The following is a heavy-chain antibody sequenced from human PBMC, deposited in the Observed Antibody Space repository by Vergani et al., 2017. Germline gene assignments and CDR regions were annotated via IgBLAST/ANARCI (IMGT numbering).Heavy chain of an antibody. J-gene: IGHJ6*03. V-gene: IGHV3-23*04. Sequence: EVDLVESGGGLAQPGGSLRLSCEASGITFWKFGMHWVRQGPGKGLEWVSGISWNSGAVDYADSVRGRFTISRDNSKNTLYLQMNSLRAEDTAVYYCAKKRQRLWSGYYYMDVWGKGTTVTVSS. CDR3: AKKRQRLWSGYYYMDV. CDR2: ISWNSGAV. CDR1: GITFWKFG. D-gene: IGHD2-21*01.